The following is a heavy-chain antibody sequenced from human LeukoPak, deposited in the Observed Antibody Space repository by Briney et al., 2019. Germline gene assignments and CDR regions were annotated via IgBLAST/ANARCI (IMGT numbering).Heavy chain of an antibody. V-gene: IGHV3-49*03. Sequence: GGSLRLSCTASGFTFGDYAMSWFRQAPGKGLEWVGFIRSKAYGGTTEYAASVKGRFTISRDDSKSIAYLQMNSLKTEDTAVYYCTRDSVYYTNGVCYPDSNLDYWGQGTLVTVSS. J-gene: IGHJ4*02. CDR2: IRSKAYGGTT. CDR3: TRDSVYYTNGVCYPDSNLDY. CDR1: GFTFGDYA. D-gene: IGHD2-8*01.